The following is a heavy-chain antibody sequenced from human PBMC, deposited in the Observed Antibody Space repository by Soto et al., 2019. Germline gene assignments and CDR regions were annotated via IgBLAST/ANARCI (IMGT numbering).Heavy chain of an antibody. CDR2: ISSSSSTI. D-gene: IGHD6-6*01. CDR3: ARPEYSSSSYGMDV. V-gene: IGHV3-48*02. Sequence: SLRLSCAASGFTFSSYSMNWVRQAPGKGLEWVSYISSSSSTIYYADSVKGRFTISRDNAKNSLYLQMNSLRDEDTAVYYCARPEYSSSSYGMDVWGQGTTVTVS. CDR1: GFTFSSYS. J-gene: IGHJ6*02.